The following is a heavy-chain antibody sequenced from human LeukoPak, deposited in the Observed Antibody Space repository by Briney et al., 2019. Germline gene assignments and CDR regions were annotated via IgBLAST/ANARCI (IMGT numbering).Heavy chain of an antibody. CDR2: IYYSRST. D-gene: IGHD5-24*01. V-gene: IGHV4-59*02. Sequence: SETLSLTCSVSGGSVSNHYWSWIRQPPGKGLEWIAHIYYSRSTTYNPSLKSRVTISLDTSKNQFSLKLSSVTAADTAVYYCARDLRDGYNYYYYGMDVWGQGTTVTVSS. CDR3: ARDLRDGYNYYYYGMDV. CDR1: GGSVSNHY. J-gene: IGHJ6*02.